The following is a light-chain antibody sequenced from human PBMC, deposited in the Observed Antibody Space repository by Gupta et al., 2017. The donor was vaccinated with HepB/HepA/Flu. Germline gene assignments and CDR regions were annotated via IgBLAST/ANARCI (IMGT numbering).Light chain of an antibody. CDR1: QSLLHSNGYNY. CDR3: MQALQTPDT. Sequence: IVMPQSPLSLPVPPGEPASISCRSSQSLLHSNGYNYLDWYLQKPGQSPQLLIYLGSNRASGVPDRFSGSGSGTDFTLKISRVEAEDVGVYYCMQALQTPDTFGQGTRLEIK. V-gene: IGKV2-28*01. CDR2: LGS. J-gene: IGKJ5*01.